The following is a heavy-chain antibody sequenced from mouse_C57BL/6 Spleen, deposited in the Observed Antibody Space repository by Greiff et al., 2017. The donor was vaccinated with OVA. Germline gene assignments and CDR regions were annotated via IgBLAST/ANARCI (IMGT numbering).Heavy chain of an antibody. V-gene: IGHV1-81*01. Sequence: QVQLKQSGAELARPGASVKLSCKASGYTFTSYGISWVKQSTGQGLEWIGEIYPRSGNTYYNEKFKGKATLTADKSSSTAYMELRSLTSEDSAVYFCARSPQGFTTVVANPFDYWGQGTTLTVSS. CDR2: IYPRSGNT. CDR1: GYTFTSYG. CDR3: ARSPQGFTTVVANPFDY. J-gene: IGHJ2*01. D-gene: IGHD1-1*01.